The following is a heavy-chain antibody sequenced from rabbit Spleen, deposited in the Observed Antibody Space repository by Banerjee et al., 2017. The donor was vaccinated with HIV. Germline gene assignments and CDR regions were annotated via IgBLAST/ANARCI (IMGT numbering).Heavy chain of an antibody. D-gene: IGHD1-1*01. Sequence: QEQLEESAGGLVQPGGSLTLTCTASGFSISSYYMNWVRQAPGKGLEWIACIDTNNGDTDYANWPKGRFTISKTSSTTVTLQMTSLTAADTATYFCARNYVNAFDPWGQGTLVTVS. CDR1: GFSISSYYM. V-gene: IGHV1S45*01. CDR3: ARNYVNAFDP. J-gene: IGHJ2*01. CDR2: IDTNNGDT.